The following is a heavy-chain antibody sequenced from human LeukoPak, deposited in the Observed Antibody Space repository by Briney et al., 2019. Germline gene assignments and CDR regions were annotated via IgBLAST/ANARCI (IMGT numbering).Heavy chain of an antibody. CDR1: GFTFSSYA. V-gene: IGHV3-23*01. CDR3: AKDDIAAGYFDL. D-gene: IGHD6-25*01. Sequence: GGSLRLSCAASGFTFSSYAMSWVRQAPGKGLEWVSAISGSGGSTYYADSVKGRLTISRDNSKNTLYLQMNSLRAEDTAVYYCAKDDIAAGYFDLWGRGTLVTVSS. J-gene: IGHJ2*01. CDR2: ISGSGGST.